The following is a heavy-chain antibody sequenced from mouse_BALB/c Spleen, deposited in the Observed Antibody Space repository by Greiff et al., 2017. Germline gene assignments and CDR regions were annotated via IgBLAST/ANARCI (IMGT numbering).Heavy chain of an antibody. V-gene: IGHV1-9*01. CDR3: ARRRDGYYLYAMDY. J-gene: IGHJ4*01. CDR2: ILPGSGST. CDR1: GYTFSSYW. D-gene: IGHD2-3*01. Sequence: LEESGAELMKPGASVKISCKATGYTFSSYWIEWVKQRPGHGLEWIGEILPGSGSTNYNEKFKGKATFTADTSSNTAYMQLSSLTSEDSAVYYCARRRDGYYLYAMDYWGQGTSVTVSS.